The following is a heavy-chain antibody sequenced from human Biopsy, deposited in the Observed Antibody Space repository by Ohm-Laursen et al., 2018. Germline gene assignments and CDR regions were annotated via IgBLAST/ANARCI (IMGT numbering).Heavy chain of an antibody. CDR1: GDTFSRSA. Sequence: SSVKVSCKASGDTFSRSAFFWVRQAPGQGLVYLGRIIPIVGITNHAQTFQGRITLNADKSTFMVYMELSRLRSDDTAIYYCARGGSGSGYYGMDVWGQGATVSVSS. CDR3: ARGGSGSGYYGMDV. D-gene: IGHD3-10*01. CDR2: IIPIVGIT. V-gene: IGHV1-69*04. J-gene: IGHJ6*02.